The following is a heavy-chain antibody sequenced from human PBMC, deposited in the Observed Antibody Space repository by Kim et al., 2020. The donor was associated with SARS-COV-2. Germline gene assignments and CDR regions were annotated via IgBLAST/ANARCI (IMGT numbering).Heavy chain of an antibody. CDR1: GYTFTSYG. D-gene: IGHD3-3*01. CDR2: ISAYNGNT. V-gene: IGHV1-18*01. Sequence: ASVKVSCKASGYTFTSYGISWVRQAPGQGLEWMGWISAYNGNTNYAQKLQGRVTMTTDTSTSTAYMELRSLRSDDTAVYYCARDKLSDFWSGYYNYYYYYGMDVWGQGTTVTVSS. J-gene: IGHJ6*02. CDR3: ARDKLSDFWSGYYNYYYYYGMDV.